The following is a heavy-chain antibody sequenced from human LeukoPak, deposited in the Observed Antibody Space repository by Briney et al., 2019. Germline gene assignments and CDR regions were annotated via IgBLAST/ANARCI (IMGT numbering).Heavy chain of an antibody. J-gene: IGHJ4*02. V-gene: IGHV4-39*01. D-gene: IGHD3-3*01. CDR3: ATWRTAKTGFDY. Sequence: SETLPLTCTVSGGSISNNNYYWAWIRQPPGKGLECIGSIYYSGSPYYNPSLKSRVTISVDTSKNQFSVRLSSVTAADTAVYYCATWRTAKTGFDYWGQGTLVTVSS. CDR2: IYYSGSP. CDR1: GGSISNNNYY.